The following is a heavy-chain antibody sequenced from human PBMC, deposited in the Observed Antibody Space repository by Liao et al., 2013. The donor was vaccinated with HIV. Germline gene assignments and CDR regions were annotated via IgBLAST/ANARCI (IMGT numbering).Heavy chain of an antibody. CDR2: LYFSGST. D-gene: IGHD2-2*01. V-gene: IGHV4-39*07. Sequence: QLQLQESGPGLVKPSETLSLTCTVSGDSISSSSPYWGWIRQPPGKGLEWIGSLYFSGSTYYNPTLKSRVTISVDTSKNQFSLNLSSVTAADTAVYYCARGIGYCSSASCYYYYMDVWGKGTTVTVSS. CDR3: ARGIGYCSSASCYYYYMDV. J-gene: IGHJ6*03. CDR1: GDSISSSSPY.